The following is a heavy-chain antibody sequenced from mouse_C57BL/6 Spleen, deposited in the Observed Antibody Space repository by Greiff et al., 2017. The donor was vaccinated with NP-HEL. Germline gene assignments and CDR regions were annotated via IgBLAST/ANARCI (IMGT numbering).Heavy chain of an antibody. Sequence: EVMLVESGGGLVKPGGSLKLSCAASGFTFSSYAMSWVRQTPEKRLEWVATISDGGSYTYYPDNVQGRFTISRDNAKNNLYLQMSHLKSEDTAMYYGARDQRATVVASFDVWGTGTTVTVSS. D-gene: IGHD1-1*01. CDR1: GFTFSSYA. CDR2: ISDGGSYT. J-gene: IGHJ1*03. V-gene: IGHV5-4*01. CDR3: ARDQRATVVASFDV.